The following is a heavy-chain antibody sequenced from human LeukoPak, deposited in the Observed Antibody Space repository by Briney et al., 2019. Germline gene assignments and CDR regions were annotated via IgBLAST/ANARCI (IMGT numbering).Heavy chain of an antibody. CDR2: ISSGGTP. Sequence: GGSLRLSCAASGFTVSTNYMSWVRQAPGKGLEWVSVISSGGTPYYADSVKGRFTISGDSSENTLYLQMHSLRAEDTAVYYCARGGAGYAFDYWGQGTLVTVSS. D-gene: IGHD5-12*01. V-gene: IGHV3-66*02. J-gene: IGHJ4*02. CDR3: ARGGAGYAFDY. CDR1: GFTVSTNY.